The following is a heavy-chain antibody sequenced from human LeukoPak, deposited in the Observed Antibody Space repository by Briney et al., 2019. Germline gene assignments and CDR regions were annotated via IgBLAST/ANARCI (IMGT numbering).Heavy chain of an antibody. CDR3: ARHMEYVDFWSGYSLPYYFDY. CDR2: IYTSGST. D-gene: IGHD3-3*01. J-gene: IGHJ4*02. Sequence: SETLSLTCTVSGGSISSYYWSWIRQPPGKGLQWIGYIYTSGSTNYNPSLKSRVTISVDTSKNQFSLKLSSVTAADTAVYYRARHMEYVDFWSGYSLPYYFDYWGQGTLVTVSS. V-gene: IGHV4-4*09. CDR1: GGSISSYY.